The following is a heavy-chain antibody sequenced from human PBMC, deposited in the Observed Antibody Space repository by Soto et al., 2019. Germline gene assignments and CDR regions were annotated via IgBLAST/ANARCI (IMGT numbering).Heavy chain of an antibody. CDR2: MYQSGST. J-gene: IGHJ6*02. V-gene: IGHV4-30-2*01. D-gene: IGHD6-25*01. CDR3: AKGAAANLGYYALDV. Sequence: SETLSLTCVVSGGSVSSGGYSWSWIRQPPGKGLEWIGYMYQSGSTYYNPSLNSRVTISVDRSENQFSLKLTSVTAADTAVYYCAKGAAANLGYYALDVWGQGTTVTVSS. CDR1: GGSVSSGGYS.